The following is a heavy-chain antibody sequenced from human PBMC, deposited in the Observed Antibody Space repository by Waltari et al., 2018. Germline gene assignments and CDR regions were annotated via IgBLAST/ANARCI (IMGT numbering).Heavy chain of an antibody. J-gene: IGHJ6*03. CDR3: ARWVVVVPAAILESGYMDV. CDR1: GGTFSSYA. V-gene: IGHV1-69*12. Sequence: QVQLVQSGAEVKKPGSSVKVSCKASGGTFSSYAISWVRQAPGPGLEWMGGIIPIFGTANYAQKFQGRVTITADESTSTAYMELSSLRSEDTAVYYCARWVVVVPAAILESGYMDVWGKGTTVTVSS. D-gene: IGHD2-2*02. CDR2: IIPIFGTA.